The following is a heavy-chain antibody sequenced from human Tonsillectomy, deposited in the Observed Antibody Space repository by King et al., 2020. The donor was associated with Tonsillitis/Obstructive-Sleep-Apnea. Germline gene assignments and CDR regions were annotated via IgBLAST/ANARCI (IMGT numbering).Heavy chain of an antibody. V-gene: IGHV1-24*01. CDR1: GYTLTELS. Sequence: QLVQSGAEVKKPGASVKVSCKVSGYTLTELSMHWVRQAPGKGLEWMGGFDPEDGETMYAQKFQGRVTMTEDTSTDTAYMDLSSLRSEDTAVYYCATLSSTQLPTPADYFLHWGQGTLVTVSS. J-gene: IGHJ1*01. CDR2: FDPEDGET. CDR3: ATLSSTQLPTPADYFLH. D-gene: IGHD2-2*01.